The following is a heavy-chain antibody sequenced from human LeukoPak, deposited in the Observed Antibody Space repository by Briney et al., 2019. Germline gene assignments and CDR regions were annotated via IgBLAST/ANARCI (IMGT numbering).Heavy chain of an antibody. Sequence: GGSLRLSCAASGFTFSDYYMSWIRQAPGKGLEWVSYISSSGSTIYYADSVKGRFAISRDNAKNSLYLQMNSLRAEDTAVYYCTRDHSDSSDYYYSGDAFDIWGQGTMVTVSS. J-gene: IGHJ3*02. D-gene: IGHD3-22*01. CDR3: TRDHSDSSDYYYSGDAFDI. V-gene: IGHV3-11*04. CDR1: GFTFSDYY. CDR2: ISSSGSTI.